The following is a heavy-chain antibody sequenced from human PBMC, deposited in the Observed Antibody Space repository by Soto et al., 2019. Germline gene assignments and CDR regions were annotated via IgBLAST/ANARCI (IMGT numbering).Heavy chain of an antibody. CDR3: VNNSGWLKT. J-gene: IGHJ5*02. V-gene: IGHV3-23*01. CDR1: GFAFGTTD. Sequence: QLLQSGGGLVQPGGSLTLSCAASGFAFGTTDMSWVRQAPGEGLEWVSTIDGSGGITYYADSVKGRFTISRDNYRNTVYLQMNRLRGDDTALYYCVNNSGWLKTWDQGALVTGSS. D-gene: IGHD3-9*01. CDR2: IDGSGGIT.